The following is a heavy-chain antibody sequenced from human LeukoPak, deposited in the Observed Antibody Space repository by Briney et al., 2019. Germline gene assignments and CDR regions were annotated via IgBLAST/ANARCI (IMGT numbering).Heavy chain of an antibody. CDR3: AKGIYSSGWSYFDY. D-gene: IGHD6-19*01. CDR2: LSGSGITT. CDR1: GFTFSNSA. V-gene: IGHV3-23*01. J-gene: IGHJ4*01. Sequence: GGSLRLSCAASGFTFSNSAMSWVRQAPGEGLEWVSTLSGSGITTYYADSVKGRFTISRDNSKNTLYLQMNSLRAEDMAVYYCAKGIYSSGWSYFDYWGHGTLVTVSS.